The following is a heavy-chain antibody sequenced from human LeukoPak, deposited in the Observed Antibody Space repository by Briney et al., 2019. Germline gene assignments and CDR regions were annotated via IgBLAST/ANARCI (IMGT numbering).Heavy chain of an antibody. J-gene: IGHJ3*02. Sequence: SQALSLTCTVSGGSISSGSYYWSWIRQPAGKGLEWIGRIYTSGSTNYNPSLKSRVTISVDTSKNQFSLKLSSVTAADTAVYYCAGDSSGYYYAGAFDIWGQGTMVTVSS. CDR1: GGSISSGSYY. V-gene: IGHV4-61*02. D-gene: IGHD3-22*01. CDR3: AGDSSGYYYAGAFDI. CDR2: IYTSGST.